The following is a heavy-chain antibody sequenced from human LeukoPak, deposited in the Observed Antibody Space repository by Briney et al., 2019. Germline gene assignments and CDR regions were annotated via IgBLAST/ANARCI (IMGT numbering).Heavy chain of an antibody. V-gene: IGHV3-23*01. D-gene: IGHD6-13*01. J-gene: IGHJ6*02. CDR1: GFTFSSYA. CDR2: ISGSGGST. CDR3: ASLDRGSSWLVPYYGMDV. Sequence: TGGSLRLSCAASGFTFSSYAMSWVRQAPGKGLEWASAISGSGGSTYYADSVKGRFTISRDNSKNTLYLQMNSLRVEDTAVYYCASLDRGSSWLVPYYGMDVWGQGTTVTVSS.